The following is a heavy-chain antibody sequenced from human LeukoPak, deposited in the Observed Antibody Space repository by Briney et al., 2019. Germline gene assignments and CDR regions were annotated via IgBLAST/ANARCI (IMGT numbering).Heavy chain of an antibody. J-gene: IGHJ3*02. Sequence: PGGSLRLSCAASGFTFSDYYMSWIRRAPGKGLEWVSYISSSGSTIYYADSVKGRFTISRDNAKNSLYLQMNSLRAEDTAVYYCARAVTIVDAFDIWGQGTMVTVSS. V-gene: IGHV3-11*01. CDR2: ISSSGSTI. D-gene: IGHD4-17*01. CDR3: ARAVTIVDAFDI. CDR1: GFTFSDYY.